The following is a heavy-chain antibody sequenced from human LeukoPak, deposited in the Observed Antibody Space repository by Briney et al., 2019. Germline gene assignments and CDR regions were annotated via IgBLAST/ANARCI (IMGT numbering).Heavy chain of an antibody. D-gene: IGHD3-10*01. Sequence: PSETLSLTCTVSGGSISSGSYYWSWIRQPAGKGLEWIGRIYTSGSTNYNPSLKSRVTISVDTSKNQFSLKLSSVTAADTAVYYCASHELNSDAFDFWGQGTMVTVSS. V-gene: IGHV4-61*02. J-gene: IGHJ3*01. CDR2: IYTSGST. CDR3: ASHELNSDAFDF. CDR1: GGSISSGSYY.